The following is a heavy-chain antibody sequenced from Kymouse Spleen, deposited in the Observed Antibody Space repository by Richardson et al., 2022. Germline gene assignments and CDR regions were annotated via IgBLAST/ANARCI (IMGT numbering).Heavy chain of an antibody. D-gene: IGHD3-10*01. V-gene: IGHV4-4*02. J-gene: IGHJ6*02. CDR2: IYHSGST. CDR1: GGSISSSNW. CDR3: AREGFMVRGVIKNYYGMDV. Sequence: QVQLQESGPGLVKPSGTLSLTCAVSGGSISSSNWWSWVRQPPGKGLEWIGEIYHSGSTNYNPSLKSRVTISVDKSKNQFSLKLSSVTAADTAVYYCAREGFMVRGVIKNYYGMDVWGQGTTVTVSS.